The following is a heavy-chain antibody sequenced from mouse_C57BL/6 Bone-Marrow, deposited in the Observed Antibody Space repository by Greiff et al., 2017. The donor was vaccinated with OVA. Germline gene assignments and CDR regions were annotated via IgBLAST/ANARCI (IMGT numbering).Heavy chain of an antibody. D-gene: IGHD4-1*01. V-gene: IGHV1-64*01. CDR2: IHPNSGST. CDR3: ARWGWDEGNDFDY. J-gene: IGHJ2*01. CDR1: GYTFTSYW. Sequence: QVQLQQPGAELVKPGASVKLSCKASGYTFTSYWMHWVKQRPGQGLEWIGMIHPNSGSTNYNEKFKSKATLTVDKSSSTAYMQLSSLTSEDSAVYYCARWGWDEGNDFDYWGQGTTLTVSS.